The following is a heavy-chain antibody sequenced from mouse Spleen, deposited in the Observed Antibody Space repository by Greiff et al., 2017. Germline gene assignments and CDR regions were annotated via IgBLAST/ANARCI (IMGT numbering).Heavy chain of an antibody. Sequence: VQLQQSGAELARPGASVKLSRKASGYTFTSYGISWVKQRTGQGLEWIGEIYPRSGNTYYNEKFKGKATLTADKSSSTAYMELRSLTSEDSAVYFCARLGGSTYAMDYWGQGTSVTVSS. V-gene: IGHV1-81*01. J-gene: IGHJ4*01. CDR1: GYTFTSYG. CDR3: ARLGGSTYAMDY. CDR2: IYPRSGNT.